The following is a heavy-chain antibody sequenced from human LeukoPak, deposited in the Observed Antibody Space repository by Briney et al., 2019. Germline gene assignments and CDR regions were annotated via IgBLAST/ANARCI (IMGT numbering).Heavy chain of an antibody. J-gene: IGHJ5*02. Sequence: GGSLRLSCAASGFTFSSHEMNWVRQAPGKGLEWVSYISSSGSTIYYADSVKGRCTISRDNAKNSLYLQMNSLRAEDTAVYYCARHGEAGNWFDPWGQGTLVTVSS. V-gene: IGHV3-48*03. CDR1: GFTFSSHE. D-gene: IGHD3-10*01. CDR2: ISSSGSTI. CDR3: ARHGEAGNWFDP.